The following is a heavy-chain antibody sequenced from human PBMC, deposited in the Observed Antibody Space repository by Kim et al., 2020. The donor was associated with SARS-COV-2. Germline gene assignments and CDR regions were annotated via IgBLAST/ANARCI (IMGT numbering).Heavy chain of an antibody. V-gene: IGHV5-51*01. CDR2: IYPGDSDT. D-gene: IGHD4-17*01. CDR1: GYSFTSYW. Sequence: GESLKISCKGSGYSFTSYWIGWVRQMPGKGLEWMGIIYPGDSDTRYSPSFQGQVTISADKSISTAYLQWSSLKASDTAMYYCARLVSPEPPTVTTNYYFDYWGQGTLVTVSS. CDR3: ARLVSPEPPTVTTNYYFDY. J-gene: IGHJ4*02.